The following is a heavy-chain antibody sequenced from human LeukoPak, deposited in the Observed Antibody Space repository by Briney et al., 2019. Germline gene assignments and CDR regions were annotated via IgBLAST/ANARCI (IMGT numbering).Heavy chain of an antibody. CDR3: ARELPFED. J-gene: IGHJ4*02. CDR1: GFTVSSNY. D-gene: IGHD2-15*01. V-gene: IGHV3-53*01. CDR2: LYSAGFT. Sequence: PGGSLRLSCAASGFTVSSNYMAWVRQPPAKGLEWVSILYSAGFTYYADSVKGRFTISRDNSKNTVYLQMHSPRAEDTAVYYCARELPFEDWGQGSLVTVSS.